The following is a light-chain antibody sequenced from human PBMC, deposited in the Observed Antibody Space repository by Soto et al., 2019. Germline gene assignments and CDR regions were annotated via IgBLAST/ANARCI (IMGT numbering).Light chain of an antibody. J-gene: IGLJ1*01. Sequence: QSALTQPASVSESPGQSITISRTGTSSDVGGYNYVSWYQQHPGKAPKLMIYDVSNRPSGVSNRFSGSKSGNTASLTISGLQAEDEADYYCSSYTSSNTLVFGTGTKLTVL. CDR1: SSDVGGYNY. V-gene: IGLV2-14*03. CDR2: DVS. CDR3: SSYTSSNTLV.